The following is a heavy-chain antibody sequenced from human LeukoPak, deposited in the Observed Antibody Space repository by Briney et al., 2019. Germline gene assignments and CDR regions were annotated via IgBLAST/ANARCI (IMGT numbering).Heavy chain of an antibody. CDR1: GDSISTYY. D-gene: IGHD3-22*01. Sequence: SETLSLTCTVSGDSISTYYWSWIRQPPGKGLEWIGYIYYRVTSDYNPSLKSRVTMSVDMSTRQISLKLSSVTAADTAVYYCARTTYYYDSSGYYTGSHYFDYWGQGTLVTVSS. CDR2: IYYRVTS. V-gene: IGHV4-59*01. J-gene: IGHJ4*02. CDR3: ARTTYYYDSSGYYTGSHYFDY.